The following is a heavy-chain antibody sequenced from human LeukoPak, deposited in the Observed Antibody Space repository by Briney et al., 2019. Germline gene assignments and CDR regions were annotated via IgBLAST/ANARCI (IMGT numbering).Heavy chain of an antibody. CDR3: ARTELDGHTSH. J-gene: IGHJ4*02. Sequence: PSETLSLTCTVSGGSISNSSHYWGWIRQPPGKGLEWIGSLSYSGSIYYNPSLKSRVTISVDTSKNQFSLKLSSVTAADTAVYYCARTELDGHTSHWGQGTLVTVSS. V-gene: IGHV4-39*07. CDR2: LSYSGSI. D-gene: IGHD5-24*01. CDR1: GGSISNSSHY.